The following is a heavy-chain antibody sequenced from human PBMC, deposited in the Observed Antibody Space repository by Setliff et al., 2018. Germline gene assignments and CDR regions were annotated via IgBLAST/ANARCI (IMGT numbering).Heavy chain of an antibody. Sequence: ASVKVSCKASGGTFKNYGISWVRQAPGQGLEWMGWISAHNGNTDYAQKLQGRVTMTTDTSTSTAYMELRSLRSDDTAVYYCARAGYYDSSGYFYLNDAFDIWGQGTMVTVSS. CDR1: GGTFKNYG. V-gene: IGHV1-18*01. CDR3: ARAGYYDSSGYFYLNDAFDI. D-gene: IGHD3-22*01. J-gene: IGHJ3*02. CDR2: ISAHNGNT.